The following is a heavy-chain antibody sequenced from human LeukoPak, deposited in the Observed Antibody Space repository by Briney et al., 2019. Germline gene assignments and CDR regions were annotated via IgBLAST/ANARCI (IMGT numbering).Heavy chain of an antibody. D-gene: IGHD3-9*01. CDR3: ARGGIDYDILTAYRHAGYFDY. J-gene: IGHJ4*02. CDR1: GYTFTGYY. CDR2: INPSSGGT. V-gene: IGHV1-2*02. Sequence: ASVKVSCKASGYTFTGYYMHWGRRAPGQGLEWMGWINPSSGGTNYAQKFQGRVTMTRDTSISTAYMELSRLRSDDTAVYYCARGGIDYDILTAYRHAGYFDYWGQGTLVTVSS.